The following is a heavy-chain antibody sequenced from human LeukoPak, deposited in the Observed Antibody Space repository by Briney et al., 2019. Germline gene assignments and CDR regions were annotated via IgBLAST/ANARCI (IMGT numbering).Heavy chain of an antibody. CDR3: ARAQTDSSGYCDY. Sequence: ASVKVSCKASGYTFTGYYMHWVRQAPGQGLEWMGWINPNSGGTNYAQKFQGRVTMTRDTSISTAYMELSRLRSDDTAVYYCARAQTDSSGYCDYWGQGTLVTVSS. D-gene: IGHD3-22*01. V-gene: IGHV1-2*02. J-gene: IGHJ4*02. CDR2: INPNSGGT. CDR1: GYTFTGYY.